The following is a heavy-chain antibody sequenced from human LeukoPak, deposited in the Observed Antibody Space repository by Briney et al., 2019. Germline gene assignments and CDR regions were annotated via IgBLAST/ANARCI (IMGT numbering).Heavy chain of an antibody. Sequence: SETLSLTCTVSGGSISSYYWGWIRQPPGKGLEWIGYIYHSGSTNYNPSLKSRVTISVDTSKNQFSLKLSSVTAADTAVYYRAKDQETYYYGSGSYYGAYDYWGQGTLVTVSS. D-gene: IGHD3-10*01. CDR1: GGSISSYY. J-gene: IGHJ4*02. CDR2: IYHSGST. CDR3: AKDQETYYYGSGSYYGAYDY. V-gene: IGHV4-59*01.